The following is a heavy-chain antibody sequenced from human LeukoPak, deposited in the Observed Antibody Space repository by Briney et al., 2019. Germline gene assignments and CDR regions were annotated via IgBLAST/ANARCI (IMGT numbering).Heavy chain of an antibody. J-gene: IGHJ5*02. V-gene: IGHV4-4*07. CDR2: IYPSGST. Sequence: PSETLSLTCTVSGGSISSYFWNWIRQPAGKGLEWIGRIYPSGSTNYNPSLKSRVTMSVDTSKNQFSLKLSSVTAAGTAMYYCARALGYFGSGGEAWGQGTLVTVSS. CDR3: ARALGYFGSGGEA. D-gene: IGHD3-10*01. CDR1: GGSISSYF.